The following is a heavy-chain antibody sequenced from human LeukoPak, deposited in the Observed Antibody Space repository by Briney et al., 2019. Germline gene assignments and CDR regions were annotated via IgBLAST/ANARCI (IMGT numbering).Heavy chain of an antibody. CDR1: GGSISSYY. J-gene: IGHJ6*02. Sequence: SETLSLTCTVSGGSISSYYWSWIRQPAGKGLEWIGRIYTSGSTNYNPSLKSRVTMSVDTSKNQFSLKLSTVTAADTAVYYCARVSLYYYGSGSYYSYGMDVWGQGTTVTVSS. D-gene: IGHD3-10*01. CDR2: IYTSGST. V-gene: IGHV4-4*07. CDR3: ARVSLYYYGSGSYYSYGMDV.